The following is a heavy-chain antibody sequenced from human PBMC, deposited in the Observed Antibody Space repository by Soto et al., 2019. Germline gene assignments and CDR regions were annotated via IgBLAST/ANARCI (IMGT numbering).Heavy chain of an antibody. CDR2: ISDSGST. CDR3: AGDAGGHYCTRTSCLYFCDH. CDR1: GFTFSNHA. J-gene: IGHJ4*02. D-gene: IGHD2-2*01. Sequence: EVQLLESGGALVQPGGSLRPSCAASGFTFSNHAMNWVRQAPGKGLECVSTISDSGSTYYADSVKGRFTISRDNSKNTLYLQKNSLGAEDTAVYYCAGDAGGHYCTRTSCLYFCDHWGQGTLVIVSS. V-gene: IGHV3-23*01.